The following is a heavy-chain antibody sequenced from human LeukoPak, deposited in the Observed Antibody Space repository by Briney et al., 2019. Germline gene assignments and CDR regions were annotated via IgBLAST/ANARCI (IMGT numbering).Heavy chain of an antibody. CDR3: ARDGGGIAARRPDY. J-gene: IGHJ4*02. V-gene: IGHV3-21*01. CDR1: GFTFSSYS. CDR2: ISSSSSSYI. Sequence: GGSLRLSCAASGFTFSSYSMNWVRQAPGKGLEWVSSISSSSSSYIYYADSVKGRFTISRDNAKNSLYLQMNSLRAEDTAVYYCARDGGGIAARRPDYWGQGALVTVSS. D-gene: IGHD6-6*01.